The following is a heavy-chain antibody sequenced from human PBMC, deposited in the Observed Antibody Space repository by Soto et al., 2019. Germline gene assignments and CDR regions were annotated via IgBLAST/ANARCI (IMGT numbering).Heavy chain of an antibody. CDR1: GYDFTAYD. D-gene: IGHD2-2*01. V-gene: IGHV1-8*02. Sequence: ASVKVSCKASGYDFTAYDINWVRQASGQGLEWMGWMNPINGATGSARRFQGRVSMTRNTATATAYLELTSLRSDDSAVYFCGRGPSPRAPAGGAPYYYAMDVWGQGTTVTVSS. J-gene: IGHJ6*02. CDR2: MNPINGAT. CDR3: GRGPSPRAPAGGAPYYYAMDV.